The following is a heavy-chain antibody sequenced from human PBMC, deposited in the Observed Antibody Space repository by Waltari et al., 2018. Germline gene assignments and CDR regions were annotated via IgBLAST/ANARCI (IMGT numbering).Heavy chain of an antibody. CDR2: YYYTGST. D-gene: IGHD1-26*01. V-gene: IGHV4-39*07. CDR1: AGPIRNSSDL. Sequence: HLQLTETGPGLVNPSETLSHTCSISAGPIRNSSDLWGWIRQPPGKGLEWIGNYYYTGSTYYNPALKSRVTISVDTSKNQFSLKLTSVTAADTAVYYCARVEDVGALDFYYMDIWGKGTTVTISS. CDR3: ARVEDVGALDFYYMDI. J-gene: IGHJ6*03.